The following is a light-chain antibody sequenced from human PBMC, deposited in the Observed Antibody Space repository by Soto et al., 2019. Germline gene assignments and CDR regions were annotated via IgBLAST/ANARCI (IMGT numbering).Light chain of an antibody. Sequence: QSVLTQPPSVSGAPGQRVTISCTGSSSNIGANYDVHWYQHLPGTAPKLLIYGNSNRPSGVPDRFSGSKSGTSASLAITGLQAEDEADYYCQSYDSSLSGYVVGTGTKATV. CDR1: SSNIGANYD. J-gene: IGLJ1*01. CDR3: QSYDSSLSGYV. V-gene: IGLV1-40*01. CDR2: GNS.